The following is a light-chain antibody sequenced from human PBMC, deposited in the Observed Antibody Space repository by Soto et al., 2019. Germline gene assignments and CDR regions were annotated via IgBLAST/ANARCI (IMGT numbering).Light chain of an antibody. CDR1: ERINTY. V-gene: IGKV1-12*01. J-gene: IGKJ5*01. CDR3: QQANSPPLT. Sequence: DIQMTQSPSSVSASEGDRVTITCRASERINTYLAWYQQQPGKAPKLLIYAASSLQSGVPSRFSGSGSGTEFTLTISNLQPEDFATYYCQQANSPPLTFGQGTRLEIK. CDR2: AAS.